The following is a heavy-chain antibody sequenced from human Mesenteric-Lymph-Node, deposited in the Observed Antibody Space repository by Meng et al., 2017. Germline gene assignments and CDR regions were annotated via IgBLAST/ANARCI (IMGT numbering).Heavy chain of an antibody. CDR2: IIPIFGTA. D-gene: IGHD2-8*01. Sequence: QGQLVHAGGGGKKPCALVKVSCKGSGGTFSSYAISWVRQAPGQGLEWMGGIIPIFGTANYAQKFQGRVTITADKSTSTAYMELSSLRSEDTAVYYCARADIVLMVYAFDYWGQGTLVTVSS. CDR3: ARADIVLMVYAFDY. J-gene: IGHJ4*02. CDR1: GGTFSSYA. V-gene: IGHV1-69*06.